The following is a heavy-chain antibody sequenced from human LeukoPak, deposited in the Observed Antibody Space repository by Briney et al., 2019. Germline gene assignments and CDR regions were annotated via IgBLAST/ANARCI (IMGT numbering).Heavy chain of an antibody. CDR2: IISSISTI. CDR1: GVTSSSYS. Sequence: RGSLRLSCAASGVTSSSYSMIWVRQAPGKGLEWGSHIISSISTIYYADSVNGGFTISRDNAKNSLYLQMNSLRAEDTAVYYCARGRDCGGDCYSWGRYYFDYWGQGTLVTVSS. D-gene: IGHD2-21*02. J-gene: IGHJ4*02. CDR3: ARGRDCGGDCYSWGRYYFDY. V-gene: IGHV3-48*01.